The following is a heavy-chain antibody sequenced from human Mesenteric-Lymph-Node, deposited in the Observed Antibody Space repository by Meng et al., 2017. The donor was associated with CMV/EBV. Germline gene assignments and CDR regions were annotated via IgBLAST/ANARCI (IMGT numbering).Heavy chain of an antibody. CDR2: ISSSSSYI. V-gene: IGHV3-21*06. J-gene: IGHJ3*01. Sequence: GGSLRLSCAASGLTFNNYNLNWVRQAPGKGLEWVSSISSSSSYIYYADSVRGRFTISRDNAKNSLYLQMSSLRAEDTAVYYCARDLMGYCSTSTCYFGGFDVWGQGTRVTVSS. CDR1: GLTFNNYN. CDR3: ARDLMGYCSTSTCYFGGFDV. D-gene: IGHD2-2*01.